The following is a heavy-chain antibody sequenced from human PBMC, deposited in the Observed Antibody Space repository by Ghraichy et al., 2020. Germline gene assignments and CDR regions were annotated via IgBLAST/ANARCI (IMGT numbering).Heavy chain of an antibody. D-gene: IGHD3-10*01. V-gene: IGHV4-39*01. CDR1: GGSISSSSYY. CDR2: IYYSGST. J-gene: IGHJ4*02. CDR3: ARLTVDVLLWFGELSAFDY. Sequence: GSLRLSCTVSGGSISSSSYYWGWIRQPPGKGLEWIGSIYYSGSTYYNPSLKSRVTISVDTSKNQFSLKLSSVTAADTAVYYCARLTVDVLLWFGELSAFDYWGQGTLVTVSS.